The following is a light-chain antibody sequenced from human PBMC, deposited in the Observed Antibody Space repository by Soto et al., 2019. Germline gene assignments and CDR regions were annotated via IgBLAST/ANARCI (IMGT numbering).Light chain of an antibody. V-gene: IGKV3-20*01. CDR2: GAS. J-gene: IGKJ1*01. Sequence: EIVLTQSPGTLSLSPGERATLSCRASQSASSDFFAWYQQKPGQPPRLLIYGASTRATGIPDRFSGSGSGTDFTVILSRLEPEDIVMYYCQQYGSSPWTFGQGTKVEIK. CDR3: QQYGSSPWT. CDR1: QSASSDF.